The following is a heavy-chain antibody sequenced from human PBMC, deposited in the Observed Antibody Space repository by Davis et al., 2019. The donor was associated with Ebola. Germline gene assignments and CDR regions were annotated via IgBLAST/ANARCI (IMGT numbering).Heavy chain of an antibody. CDR2: INPMSGDI. CDR3: ARESPSTFWFDP. V-gene: IGHV1-46*01. Sequence: AASVKVSCKASGYTFIDYFVHWVRQAPGQGPEYMGMINPMSGDIIYAQKFQGRFTMTRDTSTSTVYMELSSLTSDDTAVYFCARESPSTFWFDPWGQGTLVTVSS. D-gene: IGHD2/OR15-2a*01. CDR1: GYTFIDYF. J-gene: IGHJ5*02.